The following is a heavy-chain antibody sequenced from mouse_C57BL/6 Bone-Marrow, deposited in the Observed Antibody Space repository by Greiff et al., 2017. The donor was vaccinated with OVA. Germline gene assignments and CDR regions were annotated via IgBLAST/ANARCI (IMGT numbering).Heavy chain of an antibody. Sequence: QVQLKQPGAELVKPGASVKLSCKASGYTFTSYWMHWVKQRPGQGLEWIGMIHPNSGSTNYNEKFKSKATLTVDKSSSTAYMQLSSLTSEDSAVYYCARSHYYGSSPDYWGQGTTLTVSS. CDR3: ARSHYYGSSPDY. CDR1: GYTFTSYW. V-gene: IGHV1-64*01. J-gene: IGHJ2*01. D-gene: IGHD1-1*01. CDR2: IHPNSGST.